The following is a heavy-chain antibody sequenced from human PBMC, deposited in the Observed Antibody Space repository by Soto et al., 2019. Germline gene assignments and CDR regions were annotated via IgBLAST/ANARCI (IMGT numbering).Heavy chain of an antibody. D-gene: IGHD6-19*01. CDR3: ARVGQWLSRANGMDV. J-gene: IGHJ6*02. V-gene: IGHV3-33*01. Sequence: GGSLRLSCAASGFTFSSYGMHWVRQAPGKGLEWVAVIWYDGSNKYYADSVKGRFTISRDNSKNTLYLQMNSLRAEDTAVYYCARVGQWLSRANGMDVWGQGTTVTVSS. CDR2: IWYDGSNK. CDR1: GFTFSSYG.